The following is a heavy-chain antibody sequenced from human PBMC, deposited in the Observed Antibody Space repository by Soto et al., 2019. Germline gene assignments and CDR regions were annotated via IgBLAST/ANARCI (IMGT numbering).Heavy chain of an antibody. CDR3: AREWFGEFDTDYYYYYGMDV. CDR2: INPSGGST. CDR1: GYTFTSYY. V-gene: IGHV1-46*01. Sequence: ASVKVSCKASGYTFTSYYMHWVRQAPGQGLEWMGIINPSGGSTSYAQKFQGRVTMTRDTSTSTVYMELSSLRSEDTAVYYCAREWFGEFDTDYYYYYGMDVWGQGTTVTVSS. J-gene: IGHJ6*02. D-gene: IGHD3-10*01.